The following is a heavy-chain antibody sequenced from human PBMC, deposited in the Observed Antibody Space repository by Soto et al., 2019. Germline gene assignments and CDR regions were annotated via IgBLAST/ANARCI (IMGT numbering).Heavy chain of an antibody. Sequence: SPRLASAASGYTLNGSAVAGFLQAPGKELKYVSDISSNGVSTYYANSVKGRLTISRDNSKNTLYLQMNSLRAEDTAVYYCARSDYSSRPYYYGLGVWGQGTTVTVSS. CDR3: ARSDYSSRPYYYGLGV. CDR1: GYTLNGSA. V-gene: IGHV3-64*04. J-gene: IGHJ6*02. D-gene: IGHD4-4*01. CDR2: ISSNGVST.